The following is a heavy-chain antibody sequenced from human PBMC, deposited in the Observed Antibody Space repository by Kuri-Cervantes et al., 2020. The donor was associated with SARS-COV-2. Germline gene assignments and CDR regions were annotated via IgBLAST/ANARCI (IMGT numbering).Heavy chain of an antibody. D-gene: IGHD2-15*01. CDR3: ARPLGYCSGGSCYSEDYYYYGMDV. V-gene: IGHV5-10-1*01. CDR2: VDPSDSYT. Sequence: GESLKISCKGSGYSFTSCWISWVRQMPGKGLEWMGRVDPSDSYTNYSPSFQGHVTISADKSISTAYLQWSSLKASDTAMYYCARPLGYCSGGSCYSEDYYYYGMDVWGQGTTVTVSS. CDR1: GYSFTSCW. J-gene: IGHJ6*02.